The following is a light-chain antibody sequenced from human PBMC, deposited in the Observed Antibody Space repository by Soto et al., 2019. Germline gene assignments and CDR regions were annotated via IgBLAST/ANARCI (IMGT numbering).Light chain of an antibody. CDR2: GAS. V-gene: IGKV3-15*01. Sequence: EIVLTQSPATLSVSPGERVTLSCRASQSVDINLAWYQQKPGQAPRLLIYGASTRAIDMPGRFSGRGSGTEFTLTISSLQSEDFAVYYCQQYRNWPRTFGQGTKVDIX. CDR3: QQYRNWPRT. CDR1: QSVDIN. J-gene: IGKJ1*01.